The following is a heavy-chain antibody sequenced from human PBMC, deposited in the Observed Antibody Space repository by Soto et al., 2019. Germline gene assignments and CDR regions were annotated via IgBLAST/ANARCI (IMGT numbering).Heavy chain of an antibody. D-gene: IGHD3-22*01. J-gene: IGHJ5*02. CDR2: ISGSGGST. V-gene: IGHV3-23*01. CDR3: ARRITMIVVVITTNWFDP. Sequence: EVQLLESGGGLVQPGGSLRLSCAAPGFTFSSYAMSWVRQAPGKGLEWVSAISGSGGSTYYADSVKGRFTISRDNSKNTLYLQMNSLRAEDTAVYYCARRITMIVVVITTNWFDPWGQGTLVTVSS. CDR1: GFTFSSYA.